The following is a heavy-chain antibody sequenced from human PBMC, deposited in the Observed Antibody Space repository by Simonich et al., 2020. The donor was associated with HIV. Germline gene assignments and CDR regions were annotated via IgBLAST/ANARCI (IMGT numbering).Heavy chain of an antibody. D-gene: IGHD6-6*01. CDR3: ARIEYSSSSEFDP. Sequence: QVHLQQWGAGLLKPSETLSLTCAVYGGSSTNYYWSWIRQPPGKGLEWIGEIFHSGTTNTNPSQKRRVTSSIDTTKNQFSRKLTSVTAADTALYYCARIEYSSSSEFDPWGQGTLVTVSS. V-gene: IGHV4-34*12. CDR1: GGSSTNYY. J-gene: IGHJ5*02. CDR2: IFHSGTT.